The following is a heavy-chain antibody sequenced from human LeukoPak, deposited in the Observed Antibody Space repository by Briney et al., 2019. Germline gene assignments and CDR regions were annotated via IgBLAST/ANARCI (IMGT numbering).Heavy chain of an antibody. Sequence: TGGSLRLSCAASGFTFSSYAMSWVRQAPGKGLEWVSAISGSGGSTYYADSVEGRFTISRDNSKNTLYLQMNSLRAEDTAVYYCAKTAPADYYGSGSYSDYWGQGTLVTVSS. CDR2: ISGSGGST. CDR3: AKTAPADYYGSGSYSDY. V-gene: IGHV3-23*01. CDR1: GFTFSSYA. D-gene: IGHD3-10*01. J-gene: IGHJ4*02.